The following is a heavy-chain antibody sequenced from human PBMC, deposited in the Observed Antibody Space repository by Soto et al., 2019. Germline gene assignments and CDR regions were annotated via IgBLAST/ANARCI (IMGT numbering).Heavy chain of an antibody. J-gene: IGHJ6*02. CDR3: ARDRAPPDYSPRTHTTPGYYYYYGMDV. D-gene: IGHD4-4*01. CDR1: VYTFTGYE. Sequence: GASVKVSCTESVYTFTGYESHWVRQAPGQGLEWMGWINPNSGGTNYAQKFQGWVTMTRDTSISTAYMELSRLRSDDTAVYYCARDRAPPDYSPRTHTTPGYYYYYGMDVWGQGTTVTVSS. V-gene: IGHV1-2*04. CDR2: INPNSGGT.